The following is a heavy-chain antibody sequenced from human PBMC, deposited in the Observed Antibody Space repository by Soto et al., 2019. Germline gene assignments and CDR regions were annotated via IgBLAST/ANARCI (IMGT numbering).Heavy chain of an antibody. CDR3: ARVVGQWLARGYFDY. CDR2: IYYSGST. CDR1: GGSISSYY. Sequence: QVQLQESGAGLVKPSETLYLTCTVSGGSISSYYWSWIRQPPGKGLEWIGYIYYSGSTNYNPSLKSRVTISVDTSKNQFSLKLSSVTAADTAVYYCARVVGQWLARGYFDYWGQGTLVTVSS. J-gene: IGHJ4*02. D-gene: IGHD6-19*01. V-gene: IGHV4-59*01.